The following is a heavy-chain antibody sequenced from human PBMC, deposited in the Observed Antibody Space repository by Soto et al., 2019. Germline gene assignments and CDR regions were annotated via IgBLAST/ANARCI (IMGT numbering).Heavy chain of an antibody. CDR3: AKAYCSSTSCYTNWFDP. J-gene: IGHJ5*02. CDR1: GFTFSSYA. V-gene: IGHV3-23*01. CDR2: ISGSGGST. D-gene: IGHD2-2*02. Sequence: LRLSCAASGFTFSSYAMSWVRQAPGKGLEWVSAISGSGGSTYYADSVKGRFTISRDNSKNTLYLQMNSLRAEDTAVYYCAKAYCSSTSCYTNWFDPWGQGTLVTVSS.